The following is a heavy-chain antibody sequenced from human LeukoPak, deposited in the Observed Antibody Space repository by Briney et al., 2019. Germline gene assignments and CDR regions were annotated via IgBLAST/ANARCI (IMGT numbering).Heavy chain of an antibody. J-gene: IGHJ5*02. Sequence: PGGSLRLSCAASGFTFSSSAMSWVRQAPGKGLEWVSAISNNGGYTYYADSVQGRFTISRDNSKNTLYLQMNSLRAEDTALYYCAREPASSGWFDPWGQGTLVAVSS. CDR3: AREPASSGWFDP. CDR1: GFTFSSSA. CDR2: ISNNGGYT. V-gene: IGHV3-23*01. D-gene: IGHD6-19*01.